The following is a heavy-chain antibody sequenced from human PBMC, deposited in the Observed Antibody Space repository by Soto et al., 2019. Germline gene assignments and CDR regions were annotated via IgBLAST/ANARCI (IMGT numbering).Heavy chain of an antibody. Sequence: PGGSLRLSCAASGFTFSSYGMNWVRQAPGKGLEWVSSISSSSSYIYYADSVKGRFTISRDNAKNSLYLQMNSLRAEDTAVYYCARDHGPVTTVTTSGYWGQGTLLTVSS. D-gene: IGHD4-17*01. J-gene: IGHJ4*02. CDR2: ISSSSSYI. CDR1: GFTFSSYG. CDR3: ARDHGPVTTVTTSGY. V-gene: IGHV3-21*01.